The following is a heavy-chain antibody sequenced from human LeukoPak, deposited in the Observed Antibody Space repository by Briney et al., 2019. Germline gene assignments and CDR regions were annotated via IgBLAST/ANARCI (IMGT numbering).Heavy chain of an antibody. V-gene: IGHV1-2*02. CDR1: GYTFTGYY. D-gene: IGHD3-22*01. CDR3: ARELAYYYDSSGHQDDAFDI. Sequence: GASVKVSCKASGYTFTGYYMYWVRQAPGQGLEWMGWINPNSGGTNYAQKFQGRVTMTRDTSISTAYMELSRLRSDDTAVYYCARELAYYYDSSGHQDDAFDIWGQGTMVTVSS. CDR2: INPNSGGT. J-gene: IGHJ3*02.